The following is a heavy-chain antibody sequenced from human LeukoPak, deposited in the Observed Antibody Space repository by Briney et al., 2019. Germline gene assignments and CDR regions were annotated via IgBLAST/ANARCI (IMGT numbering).Heavy chain of an antibody. CDR1: GFTFSSSW. CDR3: ARDLRSSLVA. V-gene: IGHV3-7*01. D-gene: IGHD2-2*01. CDR2: IKPDGSEK. Sequence: PGGSLRLSCAASGFTFSSSWMTWVRQAPGKGLEWVANIKPDGSEKNYVDSVKGRFTISRDNAENSLFLQLNSLRAEDTALYHCARDLRSSLVAWGQGILVTVSS. J-gene: IGHJ5*02.